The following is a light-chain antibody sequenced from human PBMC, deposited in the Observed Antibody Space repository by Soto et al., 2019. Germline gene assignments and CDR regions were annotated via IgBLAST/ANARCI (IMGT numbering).Light chain of an antibody. CDR3: QQYNSYWT. Sequence: DIQMTQSPSTLSVSVGDRVTITCRASQCISSWLAWYQQKPGKAPKLLIYKASSLESGVPSRFSGSGSGTEFTLTISSLQPDDFATYYCQQYNSYWTFGQGTKVEIK. J-gene: IGKJ1*01. CDR2: KAS. V-gene: IGKV1-5*03. CDR1: QCISSW.